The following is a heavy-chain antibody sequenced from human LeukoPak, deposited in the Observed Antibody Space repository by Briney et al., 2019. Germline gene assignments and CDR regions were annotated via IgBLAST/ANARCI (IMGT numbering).Heavy chain of an antibody. CDR2: ITSSGAYI. CDR1: GFTFSSYT. J-gene: IGHJ4*02. Sequence: PGGSLRLSCAASGFTFSSYTINWARQAPGMGMERVSCITSSGAYIYYADSVKGRFTISRDNAKNSLYLQMNSLRAEDTAVYYCARGTAATIFDYWGQGTLVTVSS. CDR3: ARGTAATIFDY. V-gene: IGHV3-21*01. D-gene: IGHD2-15*01.